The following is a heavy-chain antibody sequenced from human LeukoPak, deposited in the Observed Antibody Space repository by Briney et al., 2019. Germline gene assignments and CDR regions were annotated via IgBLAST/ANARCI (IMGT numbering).Heavy chain of an antibody. CDR3: ARVVAAAGNNWFDP. CDR1: GDSISSGGYS. D-gene: IGHD6-13*01. V-gene: IGHV4-30-4*07. CDR2: IHDSGST. J-gene: IGHJ5*01. Sequence: SETLSLTCAVSGDSISSGGYSWSWIRQTPGKGLEWIAYIHDSGSTYNNPSLKTRLSISIDTSKNQFSLKLNSVSAADTAVYYCARVVAAAGNNWFDPWGQGTMVTVSS.